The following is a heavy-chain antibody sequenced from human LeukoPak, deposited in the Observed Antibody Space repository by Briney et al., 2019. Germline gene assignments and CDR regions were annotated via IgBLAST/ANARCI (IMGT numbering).Heavy chain of an antibody. CDR2: INTNTGNP. J-gene: IGHJ4*02. V-gene: IGHV7-4-1*02. CDR1: GYTFTSYG. CDR3: ACLPLYCGGDCSGY. D-gene: IGHD2-21*02. Sequence: ASVKVSCEASGYTFTSYGISWVRQAPGQGLEWMGWINTNTGNPTYAQGFTGRFVFSLDTSVSTAYLQISSLKAEDTAVYYCACLPLYCGGDCSGYWGQGPLVTVSS.